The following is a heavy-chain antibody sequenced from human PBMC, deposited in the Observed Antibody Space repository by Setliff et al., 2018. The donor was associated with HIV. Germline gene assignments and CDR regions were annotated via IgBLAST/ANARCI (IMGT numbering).Heavy chain of an antibody. D-gene: IGHD6-13*01. CDR2: ITHSGST. CDR1: GGSFINYY. Sequence: SETLSLTCAVYGGSFINYYWSWIRQSPGKGLEWIGEITHSGSTNYNPSLKSRVTISVDTSKNQFSLKLSSVTAADTAVYYCARVSCSSWYSIPRDYYYCMDVWGEGTTVTVSS. V-gene: IGHV4-34*01. J-gene: IGHJ6*03. CDR3: ARVSCSSWYSIPRDYYYCMDV.